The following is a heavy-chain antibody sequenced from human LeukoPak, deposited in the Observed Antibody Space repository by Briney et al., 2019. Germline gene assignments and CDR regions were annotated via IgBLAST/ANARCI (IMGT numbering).Heavy chain of an antibody. V-gene: IGHV3-53*01. CDR2: IYSGGGT. Sequence: PGGSLRLSCAASGFTVSSNYISWVRQAPGKGLEWVSVIYSGGGTNYADSVKGRFTISRDNSKNALYLQMNSLRAEDTAVYYCASPYYYASGSFDVWGQGTLVTVSS. CDR1: GFTVSSNY. D-gene: IGHD3-10*01. J-gene: IGHJ4*02. CDR3: ASPYYYASGSFDV.